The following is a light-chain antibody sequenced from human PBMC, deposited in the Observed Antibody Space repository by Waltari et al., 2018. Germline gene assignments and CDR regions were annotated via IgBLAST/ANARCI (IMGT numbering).Light chain of an antibody. Sequence: EIVMTQSPATLSVSPGERATLSCRASQNIRNSLAWYQLKPGQAPRPLISLASTRATGIPARFSGSGSGTQFSLTISRLQHEDFAIYYCQHHSTWPPTFGPGTRV. CDR1: QNIRNS. V-gene: IGKV3D-15*01. CDR3: QHHSTWPPT. CDR2: LAS. J-gene: IGKJ1*01.